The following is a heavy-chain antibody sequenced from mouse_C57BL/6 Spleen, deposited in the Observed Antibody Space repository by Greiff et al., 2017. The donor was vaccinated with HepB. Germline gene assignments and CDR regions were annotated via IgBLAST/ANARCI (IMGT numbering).Heavy chain of an antibody. CDR3: TGRRKYYGSSFYAVDY. CDR1: GYTFTSYW. V-gene: IGHV1-5*01. CDR2: IYPGNSDT. J-gene: IGHJ4*01. D-gene: IGHD1-1*01. Sequence: EVQLVESGTVLARPGASVKMSCKTSGYTFTSYWMHWVKQRPGQGLEWIGAIYPGNSDTSYNQKFKGKAKLTAVTSASTAYMELRSLTNEDSAVYYDTGRRKYYGSSFYAVDYWGQGTSVTVSS.